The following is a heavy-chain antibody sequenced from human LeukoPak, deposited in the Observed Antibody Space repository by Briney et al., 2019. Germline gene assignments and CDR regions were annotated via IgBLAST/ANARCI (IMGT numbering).Heavy chain of an antibody. J-gene: IGHJ6*02. CDR1: GYTFTSYD. D-gene: IGHD3-3*01. V-gene: IGHV1-8*01. CDR3: ARGVARWGSDFWSGYRGGYGMDV. Sequence: ASVKVSCKASGYTFTSYDINWVRQATGQGLEWMGWMNPNSGNAGYAQKFQGRATMTRNTSISTAYMELSGLRSEDTAVYYCARGVARWGSDFWSGYRGGYGMDVWGQGTTVTVSS. CDR2: MNPNSGNA.